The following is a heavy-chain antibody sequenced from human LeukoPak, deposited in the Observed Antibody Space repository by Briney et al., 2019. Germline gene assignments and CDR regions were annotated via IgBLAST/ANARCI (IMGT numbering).Heavy chain of an antibody. CDR2: INPSGGST. Sequence: GASVKVSCKASGYTFTSYYMHWVRQAPGQGLEWMGIINPSGGSTSYAQKFQGRVTMTRDMSTSTVYMELSSLRSEDTAVYYCARGGYYDSSGYYLSAFDIWGQGTVVTVSS. CDR1: GYTFTSYY. D-gene: IGHD3-22*01. CDR3: ARGGYYDSSGYYLSAFDI. V-gene: IGHV1-46*01. J-gene: IGHJ3*02.